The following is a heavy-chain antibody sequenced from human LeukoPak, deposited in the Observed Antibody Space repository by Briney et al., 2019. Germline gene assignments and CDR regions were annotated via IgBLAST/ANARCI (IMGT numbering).Heavy chain of an antibody. CDR2: ISSSSSTI. V-gene: IGHV3-48*02. CDR1: GFTFSSYS. J-gene: IGHJ6*02. CDR3: ARDSSGWPTYYYYGMDV. Sequence: GGSLRLSCAASGFTFSSYSMNWVRQATGKGLEWVSYISSSSSTIYYADSVKGRFTISRDNAKNSLYLQMNSLRDEDTAVYYCARDSSGWPTYYYYGMDVWGQGTTVTVSS. D-gene: IGHD6-19*01.